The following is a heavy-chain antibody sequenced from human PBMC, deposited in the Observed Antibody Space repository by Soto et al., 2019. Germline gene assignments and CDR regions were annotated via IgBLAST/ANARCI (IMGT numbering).Heavy chain of an antibody. CDR1: GFTFSSYS. V-gene: IGHV3-21*01. CDR2: ISSSSSYI. D-gene: IGHD3-3*01. CDR3: AREAGSYYDFWSGYYPNYYYYMDV. Sequence: GGSLRLSCAASGFTFSSYSMNWVRQAPGKGLEWVSSISSSSSYIYYADSVKGRFTISRDNAKNSLYLQMNSLRAEDTAVYYCAREAGSYYDFWSGYYPNYYYYMDVWGKGTTVTVSS. J-gene: IGHJ6*03.